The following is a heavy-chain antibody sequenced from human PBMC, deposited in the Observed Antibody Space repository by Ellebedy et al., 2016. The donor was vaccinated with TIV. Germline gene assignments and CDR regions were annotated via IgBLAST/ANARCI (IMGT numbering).Heavy chain of an antibody. V-gene: IGHV3-21*04. CDR3: KRELVATIWGTSDT. CDR1: GFPFRTFA. Sequence: PGGSLRLSCAASGFPFRTFAMNWVRQAPGKGLEWVSSISSGGVYVFYADSVKGRFTISRDNAKNSPFLQMHSLRAEDTAVYYCKRELVATIWGTSDTWGQGTKVTVSS. CDR2: ISSGGVYV. J-gene: IGHJ3*02. D-gene: IGHD5-12*01.